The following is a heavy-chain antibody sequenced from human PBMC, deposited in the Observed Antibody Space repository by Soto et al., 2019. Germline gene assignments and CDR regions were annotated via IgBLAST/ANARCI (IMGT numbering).Heavy chain of an antibody. V-gene: IGHV3-48*03. Sequence: PGGSLRLSCAASGFTFSSYEMNWVRQAPGKGLEWVSYISSRGSTIHYADSVKGRVTIPRDNAKNSLFLQMNSLRVEDTAIYYCAKGRPTVTHFDYWGPGTLVTVSS. CDR3: AKGRPTVTHFDY. D-gene: IGHD4-17*01. CDR2: ISSRGSTI. J-gene: IGHJ4*02. CDR1: GFTFSSYE.